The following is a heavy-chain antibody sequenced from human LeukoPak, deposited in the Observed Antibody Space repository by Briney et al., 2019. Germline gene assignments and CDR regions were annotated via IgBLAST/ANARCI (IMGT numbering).Heavy chain of an antibody. V-gene: IGHV4-61*02. J-gene: IGHJ4*02. CDR1: GDSISSGSYY. CDR2: IYTSGST. CDR3: ARVVMYSGSDGVDY. Sequence: SETLSLTCTVSGDSISSGSYYWSWIRQPAGKGLEWIGRIYTSGSTNYHPSLKSRVTISVDTSKNQFSLKLSSVTAADTAVYYCARVVMYSGSDGVDYWGQGTLVTVSS. D-gene: IGHD1-26*01.